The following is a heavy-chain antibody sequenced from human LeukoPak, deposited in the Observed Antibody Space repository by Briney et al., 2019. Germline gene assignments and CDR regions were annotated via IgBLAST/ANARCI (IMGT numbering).Heavy chain of an antibody. J-gene: IGHJ4*02. CDR1: GFTFSSYS. D-gene: IGHD6-13*01. CDR3: ARSSWQQLVYY. CDR2: ISGSSSYI. V-gene: IGHV3-21*01. Sequence: GGSLRLSYAASGFTFSSYSMNWVRQAPGKGQERVSSISGSSSYIYYADSVKGRFTISRDNAKNSLYLQMNSLRAEDTAVYYCARSSWQQLVYYWGQGTLVTVSS.